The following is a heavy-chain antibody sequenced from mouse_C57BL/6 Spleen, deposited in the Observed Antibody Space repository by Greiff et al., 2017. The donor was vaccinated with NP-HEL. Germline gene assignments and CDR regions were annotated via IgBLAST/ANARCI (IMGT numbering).Heavy chain of an antibody. D-gene: IGHD1-1*01. V-gene: IGHV3-6*01. Sequence: DVQLQESGPGLVKPSQSLSLTCSVTGYSITSGYYWNWIRQFPGNKLEWMGYISYDGSNNYNPSLKNRTSITRDTSKNQLFLKLNSVTTEDTATYYCARDGGSNYAMDYWGQGTSVTVSS. CDR1: GYSITSGYY. CDR3: ARDGGSNYAMDY. J-gene: IGHJ4*01. CDR2: ISYDGSN.